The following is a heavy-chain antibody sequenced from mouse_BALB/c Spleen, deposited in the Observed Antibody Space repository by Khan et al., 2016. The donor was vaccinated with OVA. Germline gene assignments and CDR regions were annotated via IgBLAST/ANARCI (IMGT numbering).Heavy chain of an antibody. CDR1: GFSLTDYG. J-gene: IGHJ4*01. Sequence: QVQLKESGPALVAPSQSLSITCTISGFSLTDYGVHWVRQPPGKVQEWRVVIWSDGSTTYNSALKSRLSHSHDNSKSQVFLKINSLQTDDTAVYYCARQPYYHYYVMDYWGQGTSVTVSS. CDR2: IWSDGST. CDR3: ARQPYYHYYVMDY. D-gene: IGHD2-10*01. V-gene: IGHV2-6-1*01.